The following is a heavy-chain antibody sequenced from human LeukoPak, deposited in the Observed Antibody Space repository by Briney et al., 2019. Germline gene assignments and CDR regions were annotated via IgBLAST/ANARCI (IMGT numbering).Heavy chain of an antibody. D-gene: IGHD3-16*01. CDR1: GGSISSYY. V-gene: IGHV4-59*12. Sequence: SETLSLTCTVSGGSISSYYWSWIRQPPGKGVEWIGYIHYSGSTNYNPSLKSRVTISVDTSKNQFSLKLSSVTAADTAVYYCATALGRAVWNVWGKGTTVTISS. CDR2: IHYSGST. CDR3: ATALGRAVWNV. J-gene: IGHJ6*04.